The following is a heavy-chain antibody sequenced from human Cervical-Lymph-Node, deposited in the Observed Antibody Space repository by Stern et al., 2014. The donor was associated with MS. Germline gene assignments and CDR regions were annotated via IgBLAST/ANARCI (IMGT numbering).Heavy chain of an antibody. J-gene: IGHJ4*02. CDR3: ARGGGYLDWSLDY. Sequence: VPLVESGAELEKPGASVKVSCKASGYTLSDYYMHWVRQAPGQGLEWMGIVSPSGDVSRYAQKFQGRVTMTRDTSTSTVYMELRRLTSDDTAVYYCARGGGYLDWSLDYWGQGTLVTVSS. CDR2: VSPSGDVS. D-gene: IGHD3-9*01. CDR1: GYTLSDYY. V-gene: IGHV1-46*01.